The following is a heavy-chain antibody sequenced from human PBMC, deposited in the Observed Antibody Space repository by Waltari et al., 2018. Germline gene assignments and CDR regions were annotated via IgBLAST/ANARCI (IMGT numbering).Heavy chain of an antibody. V-gene: IGHV6-1*01. D-gene: IGHD6-13*01. Sequence: QVQLQQSGPGLVKPSQTLSLTCAIPGDSVSSTSAAWNWIRQSPSGGLEWLGRTYYRSKWYNDYAVSVKSRITINPDTSKNQFSLQLNSVTPEDTAVYYCARDRGSAAAGPGIFDYWGQGTLVTVSS. CDR2: TYYRSKWYN. J-gene: IGHJ4*02. CDR1: GDSVSSTSAA. CDR3: ARDRGSAAAGPGIFDY.